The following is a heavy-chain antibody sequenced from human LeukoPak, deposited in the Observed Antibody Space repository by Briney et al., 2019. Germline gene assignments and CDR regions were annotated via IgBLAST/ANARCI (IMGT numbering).Heavy chain of an antibody. Sequence: PSETLSLTCTVSGGSISSSSYYWGWIRQPPGKGLEWIGSIYYSGSTYYNPSLKSRLTISVDTSKNQFSLKLSSVTAADTAVYYCARSGYSSTWYRYRFDYWGQGTLVTVSS. CDR2: IYYSGST. J-gene: IGHJ4*02. CDR3: ARSGYSSTWYRYRFDY. D-gene: IGHD6-13*01. CDR1: GGSISSSSYY. V-gene: IGHV4-39*01.